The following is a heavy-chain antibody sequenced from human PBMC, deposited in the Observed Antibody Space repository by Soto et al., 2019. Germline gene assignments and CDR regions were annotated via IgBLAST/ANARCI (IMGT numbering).Heavy chain of an antibody. D-gene: IGHD3-22*01. CDR1: GFTFSSYS. CDR3: AKVAYYYDSSGYYYFDY. Sequence: GGSLRLSCAASGFTFSSYSMNWVRQAPGKGLEWVSSISSSSSYIYYADSVKGRFTISRDNSKNTLYLQMNSLRAEDTAVYYCAKVAYYYDSSGYYYFDYWGQGTLVTVSS. CDR2: ISSSSSYI. V-gene: IGHV3-21*04. J-gene: IGHJ4*02.